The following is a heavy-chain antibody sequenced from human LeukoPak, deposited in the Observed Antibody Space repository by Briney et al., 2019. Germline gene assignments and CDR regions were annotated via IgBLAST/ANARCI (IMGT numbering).Heavy chain of an antibody. V-gene: IGHV3-64*01. J-gene: IGHJ3*02. D-gene: IGHD6-19*01. CDR2: ISSNGGST. CDR3: AKDRKEVVGFDAFDI. CDR1: GFTFSSYA. Sequence: GGSLRLSCAASGFTFSSYAMHWVRQAPGKGLEYVSAISSNGGSTYYANSVKGRFTISRDNSKNTLYLQMNSLRADDTAVYYCAKDRKEVVGFDAFDIWGQGTMVTVSS.